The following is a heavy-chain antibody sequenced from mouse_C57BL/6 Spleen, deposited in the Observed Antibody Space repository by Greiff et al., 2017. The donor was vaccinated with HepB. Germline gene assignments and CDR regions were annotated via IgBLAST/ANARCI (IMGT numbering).Heavy chain of an antibody. CDR1: GYTFTSYW. Sequence: QVQLQQPGAELVRPGSSVKLSCKASGYTFTSYWMHWVKQRPIQGLEWIGNIDPSDSETHYNQKFKDKATLTVDKSSSTAYMQLSSLTYEDSAVYYCARLMGLYYGSSAEYFDVWGTGTPVTVSS. J-gene: IGHJ1*03. D-gene: IGHD1-1*01. CDR3: ARLMGLYYGSSAEYFDV. CDR2: IDPSDSET. V-gene: IGHV1-52*01.